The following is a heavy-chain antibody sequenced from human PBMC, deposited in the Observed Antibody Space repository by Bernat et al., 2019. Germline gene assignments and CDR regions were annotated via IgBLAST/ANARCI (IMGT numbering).Heavy chain of an antibody. Sequence: QVQLVESGGGVVQPGRSLRLSCAASGFTFSSYGMHWVRQAPGKGLEWVAVIWYDGSNKYYADSVKGRFTISRDNSKNTLYLKMNSLRAEDTAVYYFARDQPHIQVVVPPGLDYWGQGTLVTVSS. D-gene: IGHD2-2*01. CDR3: ARDQPHIQVVVPPGLDY. CDR1: GFTFSSYG. V-gene: IGHV3-33*01. J-gene: IGHJ4*02. CDR2: IWYDGSNK.